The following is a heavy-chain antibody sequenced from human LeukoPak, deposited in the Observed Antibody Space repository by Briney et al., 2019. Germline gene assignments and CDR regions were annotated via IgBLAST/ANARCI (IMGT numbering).Heavy chain of an antibody. CDR3: AKGSTTSRPYYFDH. Sequence: GGSLRLSCAASEFTFRSYAMSWVRQAPGKGLEWISAITYSGGDTYHSDSVKGRFTISRNNSKNTLYLEMNYLRADDTAVYFCAKGSTTSRPYYFDHWGQGTLVTVSS. CDR2: ITYSGGDT. CDR1: EFTFRSYA. J-gene: IGHJ4*02. V-gene: IGHV3-23*01. D-gene: IGHD1-14*01.